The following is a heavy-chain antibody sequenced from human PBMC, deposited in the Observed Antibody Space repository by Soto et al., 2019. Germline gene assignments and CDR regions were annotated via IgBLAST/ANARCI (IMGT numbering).Heavy chain of an antibody. V-gene: IGHV4-59*08. CDR3: ARRRDYDYIWGNGYYMDV. CDR1: GGSISSYY. CDR2: IYYSGST. D-gene: IGHD3-16*01. Sequence: SETLSLTCTVSGGSISSYYWSWIRQPPGKGLEWIGYIYYSGSTNYNPSLKSRVTISVDTSKNQFSLKLSSVTAADTAVYYCARRRDYDYIWGNGYYMDVWGKGTTVTVSS. J-gene: IGHJ6*03.